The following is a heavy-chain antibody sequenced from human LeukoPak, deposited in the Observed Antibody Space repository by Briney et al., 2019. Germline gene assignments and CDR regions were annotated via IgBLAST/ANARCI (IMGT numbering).Heavy chain of an antibody. CDR3: ARDWGRGNSGYKDY. J-gene: IGHJ4*02. V-gene: IGHV3-33*01. CDR1: GFTFSDYG. CDR2: IWYDGSNQ. Sequence: GGSLRLSCAASGFTFSDYGMHWVRQAPGKGLEWVSVIWYDGSNQYYSDSVKGRFTISGDNSKNTLYLQMKSLRAEDTAMYYCARDWGRGNSGYKDYWGQGTLVAVSS. D-gene: IGHD3-22*01.